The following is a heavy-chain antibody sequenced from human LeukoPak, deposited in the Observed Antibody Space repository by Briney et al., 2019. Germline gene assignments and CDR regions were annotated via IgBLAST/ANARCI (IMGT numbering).Heavy chain of an antibody. Sequence: SETLSLTCAVYGGSFSGYYWSWIRQPPGKGLEWIASMHYTGNNYYNPSVTSRATISLDTSKNKVSLTLRSVTAADTAVYYCAGDSTGLFFDYWGQGTLITVSS. CDR2: MHYTGNN. CDR3: AGDSTGLFFDY. V-gene: IGHV4-34*01. CDR1: GGSFSGYY. J-gene: IGHJ4*02. D-gene: IGHD2-8*02.